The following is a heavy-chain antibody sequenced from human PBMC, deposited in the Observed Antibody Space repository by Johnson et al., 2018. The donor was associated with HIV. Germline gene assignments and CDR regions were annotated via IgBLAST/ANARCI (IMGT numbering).Heavy chain of an antibody. CDR1: GFTFSSYW. CDR2: INQDGSEK. V-gene: IGHV3-7*05. D-gene: IGHD1-26*01. CDR3: ARDLRVGAIDAFDI. Sequence: VQVVESGGTLVRPGGSLRLSCAASGFTFSSYWMSWVRQAPGKGLEWVSNINQDGSEKFYVDSVKGRFIISRDNAKNSLFLQMNNLRAEDTAVYYCARDLRVGAIDAFDIWGQGTVVTVSS. J-gene: IGHJ3*02.